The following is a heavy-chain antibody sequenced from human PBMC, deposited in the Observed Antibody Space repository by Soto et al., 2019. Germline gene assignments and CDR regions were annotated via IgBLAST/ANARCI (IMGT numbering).Heavy chain of an antibody. CDR2: INHSGST. CDR3: ARKIQTDSSSSAFDY. V-gene: IGHV4-34*01. J-gene: IGHJ4*02. CDR1: GGSFSGYY. D-gene: IGHD6-6*01. Sequence: QVQLQQWGAGLLKPSETLSLTCAVYGGSFSGYYWSWIRQPPGKGLEWIGEINHSGSTNYNPSLKSRVTISVDTSKNQFSLKLSSVTAADTAVYYCARKIQTDSSSSAFDYWGQGTLVTVSS.